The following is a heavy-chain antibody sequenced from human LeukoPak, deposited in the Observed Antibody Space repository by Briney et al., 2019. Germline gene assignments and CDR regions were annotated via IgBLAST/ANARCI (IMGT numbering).Heavy chain of an antibody. Sequence: PGGSLRLSCAASGFTFSSYSMNWVRQAPGKGLEWLSYISSSSSTIYDADSVKGRFIISRDNAKNSLYLQMNSLRDEDTAVYYCASGGYSYHLYWYFDFWGRGTQVTVSS. J-gene: IGHJ2*01. D-gene: IGHD5-18*01. CDR1: GFTFSSYS. CDR2: ISSSSSTI. CDR3: ASGGYSYHLYWYFDF. V-gene: IGHV3-48*02.